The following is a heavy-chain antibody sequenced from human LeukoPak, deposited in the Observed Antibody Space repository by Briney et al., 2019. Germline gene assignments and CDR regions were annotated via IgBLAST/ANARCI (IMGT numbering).Heavy chain of an antibody. CDR3: AKVGSGWYYFDY. D-gene: IGHD6-19*01. Sequence: PGGSLRLSCAASGFTLSSYAMSWVRQAPGKGLEWVSGISGSAAYYADSGKGRFTISRDNSKNTLFLQMNSLRAEDTAVYYCAKVGSGWYYFDYWGQGTLVTVSS. J-gene: IGHJ4*02. CDR2: ISGSAA. CDR1: GFTLSSYA. V-gene: IGHV3-23*01.